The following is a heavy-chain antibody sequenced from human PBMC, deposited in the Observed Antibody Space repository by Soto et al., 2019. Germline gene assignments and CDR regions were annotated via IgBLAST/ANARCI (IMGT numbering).Heavy chain of an antibody. V-gene: IGHV3-7*04. J-gene: IGHJ3*01. CDR2: IKPDGSEK. CDR1: GFTFSIYW. CDR3: ARGEYYDSSGPFSDAFDV. Sequence: EVQLVESGGGLVQPGGSLRLSCAASGFTFSIYWMSWVRQAPGKGLEWVANIKPDGSEKWYVDSVKGRFTISRDNXKXSXXLQMDSLRAEDTAVYYCARGEYYDSSGPFSDAFDVWGQGTMVTVSS. D-gene: IGHD3-22*01.